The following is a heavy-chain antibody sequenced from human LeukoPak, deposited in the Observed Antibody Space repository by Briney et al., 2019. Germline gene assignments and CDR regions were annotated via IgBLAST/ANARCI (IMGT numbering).Heavy chain of an antibody. J-gene: IGHJ4*02. D-gene: IGHD4-11*01. V-gene: IGHV3-11*06. Sequence: GRFTISRDNAKNSLYLQMSNLRAEDTAVYYCARDLYSNYPFDYWGQGTLVTVSS. CDR3: ARDLYSNYPFDY.